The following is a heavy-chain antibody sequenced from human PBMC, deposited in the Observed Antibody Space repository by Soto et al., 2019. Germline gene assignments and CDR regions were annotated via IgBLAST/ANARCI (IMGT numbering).Heavy chain of an antibody. CDR2: INPNSGGT. J-gene: IGHJ3*02. Sequence: GASVKVSCKASGYTFTGYYMHWVREAPGQGLEWMGWINPNSGGTNYAQKFQGWVTMTRDTSISTAYMELSRLRSDDTAVYYCAMSDYLERFDAFDIWGQGTMVTVSS. D-gene: IGHD4-17*01. CDR1: GYTFTGYY. V-gene: IGHV1-2*04. CDR3: AMSDYLERFDAFDI.